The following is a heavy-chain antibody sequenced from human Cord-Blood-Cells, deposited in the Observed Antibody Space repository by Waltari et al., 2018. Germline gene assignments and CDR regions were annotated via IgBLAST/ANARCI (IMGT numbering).Heavy chain of an antibody. D-gene: IGHD6-6*01. V-gene: IGHV4-34*01. CDR1: GGSFSGYY. CDR3: ARVKSSSSWFDP. J-gene: IGHJ5*02. CDR2: INHSGST. Sequence: QVQLQQWGAGLLKPSETLSLTCAVYGGSFSGYYWSWIRQPPGKGLEWIGEINHSGSTNYNPSLKSRVTISVDTSKNQFSLKLSSVTAADTAVYYCARVKSSSSWFDPWGQGTLVTVSS.